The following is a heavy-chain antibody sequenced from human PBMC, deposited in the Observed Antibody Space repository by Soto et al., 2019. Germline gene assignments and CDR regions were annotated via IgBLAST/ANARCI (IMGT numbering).Heavy chain of an antibody. Sequence: EVQLVESGGGLVRPGGSLRLAGAASGIGFSRWTFNWVRQAPGKGLEWVSSIISTGQYTYYADSLKGRFTISRDKNSVYLQMNSLRAEDTAVYYCARENSGHIASAEIDYWGQGTLVIVSS. D-gene: IGHD5-12*01. CDR2: IISTGQYT. J-gene: IGHJ4*02. CDR3: ARENSGHIASAEIDY. V-gene: IGHV3-21*01. CDR1: GIGFSRWT.